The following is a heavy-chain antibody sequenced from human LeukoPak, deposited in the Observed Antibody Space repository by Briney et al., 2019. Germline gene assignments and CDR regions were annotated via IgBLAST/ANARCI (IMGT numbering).Heavy chain of an antibody. J-gene: IGHJ4*02. CDR2: INHRGST. D-gene: IGHD2/OR15-2a*01. CDR1: GGSFSVYY. V-gene: IGHV4-34*01. Sequence: ASETLSLTCAVYGGSFSVYYWTWIRQPPGKGLEWIGEINHRGSTNYNPSLKSRVTISLDTSKNQFSLKLSSVTAADTAVYYCAGHHPRNTVDFWGQGTLVTVSS. CDR3: AGHHPRNTVDF.